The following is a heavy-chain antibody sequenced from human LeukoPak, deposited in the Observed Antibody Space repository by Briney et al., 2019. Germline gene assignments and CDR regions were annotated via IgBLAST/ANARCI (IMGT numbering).Heavy chain of an antibody. Sequence: GGSLRLSCAASGFTFSSYEMNWVRQAPGKGLEWVSYISSSGSTIYYAASVKGRFTISRNNAKNSLYLQMNSLRAEDTAVYYCARDIRQLWLPPHFDYWGQGTLVTVSS. CDR2: ISSSGSTI. D-gene: IGHD5-18*01. CDR1: GFTFSSYE. V-gene: IGHV3-48*03. J-gene: IGHJ4*02. CDR3: ARDIRQLWLPPHFDY.